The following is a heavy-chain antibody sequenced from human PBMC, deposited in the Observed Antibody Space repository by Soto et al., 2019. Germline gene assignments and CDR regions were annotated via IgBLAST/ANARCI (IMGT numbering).Heavy chain of an antibody. CDR1: GFAFSNYA. CDR3: VKDILEFTPGMDA. J-gene: IGHJ6*02. D-gene: IGHD3-10*01. Sequence: RGSLRLSCVASGFAFSNYAMSWVRQAPGKGLEWVSAIRGSATTTYYADSVKGRFTISRDNSKNTLYLQMNSLRVADTAIYYCVKDILEFTPGMDACRQGSTVTVSS. V-gene: IGHV3-23*01. CDR2: IRGSATTT.